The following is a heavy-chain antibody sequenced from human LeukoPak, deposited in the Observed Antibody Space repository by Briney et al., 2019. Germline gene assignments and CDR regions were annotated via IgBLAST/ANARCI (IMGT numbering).Heavy chain of an antibody. CDR3: AKGTPGSFDY. CDR2: LSGSGGST. V-gene: IGHV3-23*01. CDR1: GFTFSSYA. Sequence: PGGSLRLSCAASGFTFSSYAMGWVRQAPGKGLEWVSVLSGSGGSTYYADSVKGRFTISRDNSKNTLYLQMSSLRAEDTAIFYCAKGTPGSFDYWGQGTLVTVSS. D-gene: IGHD4-23*01. J-gene: IGHJ4*02.